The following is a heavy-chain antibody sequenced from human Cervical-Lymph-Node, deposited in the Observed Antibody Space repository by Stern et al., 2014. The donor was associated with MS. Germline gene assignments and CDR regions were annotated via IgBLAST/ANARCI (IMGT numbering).Heavy chain of an antibody. CDR2: IKSKADGGTA. V-gene: IGHV3-15*01. CDR1: GFNFNNVW. D-gene: IGHD1-7*01. Sequence: VQLVESGGGLVKPGESLRLSCAASGFNFNNVWMSWVRQAPGKGLEWVGRIKSKADGGTADYVAPVKGRFTISRDDSRNTVSLQMNSLKTEDTAVYYCTTGTTGPRNYWGQGTLVTVSS. J-gene: IGHJ4*02. CDR3: TTGTTGPRNY.